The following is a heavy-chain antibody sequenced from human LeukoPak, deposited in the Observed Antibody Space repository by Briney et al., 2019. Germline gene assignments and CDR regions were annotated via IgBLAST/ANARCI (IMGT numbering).Heavy chain of an antibody. CDR2: INPKSGGT. CDR1: GYTFTGYY. Sequence: GASVKVSCTASGYTFTGYYMHRVRQAPGQGMEWVGWINPKSGGTYYGQKFPGSVTMTRDTSINTAYVKLSRLRSDDTAVYYCATYQMNVYHYDGGGYYHFDYWGQGTLVTVSS. CDR3: ATYQMNVYHYDGGGYYHFDY. D-gene: IGHD3-22*01. J-gene: IGHJ4*02. V-gene: IGHV1-2*02.